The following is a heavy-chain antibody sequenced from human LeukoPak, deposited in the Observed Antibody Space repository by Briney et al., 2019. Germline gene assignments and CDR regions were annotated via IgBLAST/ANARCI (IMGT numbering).Heavy chain of an antibody. J-gene: IGHJ4*02. Sequence: GASVKVSCKASGYTFTGYYMHWVRQAPGQGLEWMGRINPNSGGTNYAQKFQGRVTITRDTSISTAYMELSRLRSDDTAVYYFARAVAQQLVFDYWGQGTLVTVSS. CDR3: ARAVAQQLVFDY. CDR2: INPNSGGT. CDR1: GYTFTGYY. V-gene: IGHV1-2*06. D-gene: IGHD6-13*01.